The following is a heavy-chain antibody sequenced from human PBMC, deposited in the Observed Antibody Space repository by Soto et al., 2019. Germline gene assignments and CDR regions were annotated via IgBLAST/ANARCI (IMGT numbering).Heavy chain of an antibody. D-gene: IGHD1-20*01. V-gene: IGHV3-23*01. J-gene: IGHJ4*02. CDR3: ATVHNTSRSFDY. CDR2: TGATGRTT. CDR1: GFTFNIYA. Sequence: GGSLRLSCAASGFTFNIYAMTWVRQAPGKGLEWVSTTGATGRTTYYSDAVKGRFTVSRGNSKNTLDLQMSNLRAEDTAVYYCATVHNTSRSFDYWGQGTLVTVSS.